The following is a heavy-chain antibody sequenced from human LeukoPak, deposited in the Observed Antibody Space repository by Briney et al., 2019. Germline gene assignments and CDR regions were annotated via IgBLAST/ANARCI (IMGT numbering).Heavy chain of an antibody. Sequence: GGSLRLSCAASGFTFSSYGMHWVRQAPGKGLEWVAVISYDGSNKYYADSVKGRFTISRDNSKNTLYLQMNSLRPEDTAVYYCAGGRMRTDFDYWGQGTLVTVSS. CDR3: AGGRMRTDFDY. CDR2: ISYDGSNK. J-gene: IGHJ4*02. CDR1: GFTFSSYG. V-gene: IGHV3-30*03. D-gene: IGHD1-1*01.